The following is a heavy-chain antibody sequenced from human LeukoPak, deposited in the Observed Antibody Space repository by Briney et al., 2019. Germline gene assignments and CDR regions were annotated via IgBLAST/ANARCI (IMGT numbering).Heavy chain of an antibody. D-gene: IGHD3-3*01. CDR3: ATVARGAEITIFDY. CDR1: GYTLTELS. CDR2: FDPEDGET. J-gene: IGHJ4*02. Sequence: ASVKVSCKVSGYTLTELSMHWVRQAPGKGLEWMGGFDPEDGETIYAQKFQGRVTMTEDTSTDTAYMELSSLRSEDTAVYYCATVARGAEITIFDYWGQGTLVTVSS. V-gene: IGHV1-24*01.